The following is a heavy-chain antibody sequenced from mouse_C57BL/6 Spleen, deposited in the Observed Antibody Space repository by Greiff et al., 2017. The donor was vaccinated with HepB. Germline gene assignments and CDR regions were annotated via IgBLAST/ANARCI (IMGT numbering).Heavy chain of an antibody. V-gene: IGHV1-4*01. CDR2: INPGSGYT. J-gene: IGHJ3*01. Sequence: VQLQQSGAELARPGASVKMSCKASGYTFTSYTMHWVQQRPGQGLEWVGYINPGSGYTKYHQNFKDKATLTADNSYNKAYLQLSSLTSEDSAVYYCARGRDDGRSYAWFAYWGQGTLVTVSA. CDR1: GYTFTSYT. D-gene: IGHD1-1*01. CDR3: ARGRDDGRSYAWFAY.